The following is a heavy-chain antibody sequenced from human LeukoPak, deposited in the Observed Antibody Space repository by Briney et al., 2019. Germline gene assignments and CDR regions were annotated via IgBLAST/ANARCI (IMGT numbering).Heavy chain of an antibody. CDR3: ARDRPSYYDFWSGYDNWFDP. CDR1: GGSVSSGSYY. CDR2: IYYTGST. D-gene: IGHD3-3*01. Sequence: SGTLSLTCTVSGGSVSSGSYYWSWIRQPPGKALEWIGYIYYTGSTSYNPSLKSRVTMSVDTSKNQFSLELSSVTAADTAVYYCARDRPSYYDFWSGYDNWFDPWGEGTLVTVSS. J-gene: IGHJ5*02. V-gene: IGHV4-61*01.